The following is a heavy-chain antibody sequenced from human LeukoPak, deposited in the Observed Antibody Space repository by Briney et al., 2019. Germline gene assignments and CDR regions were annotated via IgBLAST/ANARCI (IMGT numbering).Heavy chain of an antibody. CDR3: ARMRTYSSGWYSPFNWFDP. Sequence: ALVKVSCKASGYTLTSYAMNWVRQAPGQGLEWMGWINTNTGNPTYAQGFTGRFVFSLDTSVSTAYLQISSLKAEDTAVYYCARMRTYSSGWYSPFNWFDPWGQGTLVTVSS. V-gene: IGHV7-4-1*02. CDR1: GYTLTSYA. CDR2: INTNTGNP. J-gene: IGHJ5*02. D-gene: IGHD6-19*01.